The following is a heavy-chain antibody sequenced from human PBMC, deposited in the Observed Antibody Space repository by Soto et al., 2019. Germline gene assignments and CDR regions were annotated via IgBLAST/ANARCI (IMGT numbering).Heavy chain of an antibody. V-gene: IGHV3-23*01. D-gene: IGHD4-17*01. CDR2: ISGSGGST. CDR1: GFTFSSYA. J-gene: IGHJ6*02. CDR3: AEGLHGDPFGMDV. Sequence: EVQLLESGGGLVQPGGSLRLSCAASGFTFSSYAMSWVRQAPGKGLEWVSAISGSGGSTYYADSVKGRFTISRDNSKNALYLGMNSRRAEDMAVYYCAEGLHGDPFGMDVWGQGTTVTVSS.